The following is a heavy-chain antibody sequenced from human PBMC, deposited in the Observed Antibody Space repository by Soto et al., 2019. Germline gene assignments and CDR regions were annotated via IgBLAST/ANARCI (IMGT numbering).Heavy chain of an antibody. V-gene: IGHV1-69*01. CDR3: ARDLGDTAMDYYYYGMDV. J-gene: IGHJ6*02. D-gene: IGHD5-18*01. CDR2: IIPIFGTA. CDR1: GGTFSSYA. Sequence: QVQLVQSGAEVKKPGSSVKVSCKASGGTFSSYAISWVRQAPGQGLEWMGGIIPIFGTANYAQKFQGRVTITADESTSTAYMELSSLRYEDTAVYYCARDLGDTAMDYYYYGMDVSGQETTVTVSS.